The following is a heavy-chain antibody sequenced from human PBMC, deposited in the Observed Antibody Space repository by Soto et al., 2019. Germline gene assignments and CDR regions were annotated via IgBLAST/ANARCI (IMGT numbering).Heavy chain of an antibody. J-gene: IGHJ5*02. CDR2: ISGSCEDI. CDR1: GFPCGSYS. Sequence: GVSLRVSCAASGFPCGSYSMNWARQAPGEGLEGVAYISGSCEDIKYADSVKGRFTISRDNGKNSLYIQSSRLRDEDTAVYFCAREVKDGTTTRCLSEHRSNRFDPWGQGTLVTVS. V-gene: IGHV3-48*02. D-gene: IGHD2-2*01. CDR3: AREVKDGTTTRCLSEHRSNRFDP.